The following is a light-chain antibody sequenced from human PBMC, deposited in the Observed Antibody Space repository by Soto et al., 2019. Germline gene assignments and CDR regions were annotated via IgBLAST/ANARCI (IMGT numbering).Light chain of an antibody. CDR1: QSISSY. CDR3: QQSYSTPPYT. V-gene: IGKV1-39*01. CDR2: AAS. Sequence: DIQMTQSPSSLSASVGGSVTITCRDCQSISSYLKWYQQKPGKAPKPLIYAASTLQSGVPSRFSGSGSGTDFTLTISSLQPEDFATYYCQQSYSTPPYTFGQGTKLEIK. J-gene: IGKJ2*01.